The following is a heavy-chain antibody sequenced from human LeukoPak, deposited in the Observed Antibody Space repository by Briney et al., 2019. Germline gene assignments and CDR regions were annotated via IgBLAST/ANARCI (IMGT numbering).Heavy chain of an antibody. CDR2: ISSSGSTI. V-gene: IGHV3-11*01. CDR3: ARVLQDGSGSYYDY. Sequence: GGSLRLSCAASGFTFSDYYMSWIRQASGKGLEWVSYISSSGSTIYYADSVKGRFTISRDNAKNSLYLQMNSLRAEDTAVYYCARVLQDGSGSYYDYWGQGTLVTVSS. J-gene: IGHJ4*02. CDR1: GFTFSDYY. D-gene: IGHD3-10*01.